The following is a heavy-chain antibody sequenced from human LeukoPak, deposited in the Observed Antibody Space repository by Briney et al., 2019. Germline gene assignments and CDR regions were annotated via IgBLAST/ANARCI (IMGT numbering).Heavy chain of an antibody. Sequence: SETLSLTCTLSGGSTSSYYSSWVRHPDGGGRGWMGRIYISVSTNYNTSLKRRASMSVATSKNQSSLKLSSVTAGATAGYYCAGDGASGWYVYSYYWGQETLVFVSS. CDR3: AGDGASGWYVYSYY. V-gene: IGHV4-4*07. D-gene: IGHD6-19*01. J-gene: IGHJ4*02. CDR1: GGSTSSYY. CDR2: IYISVST.